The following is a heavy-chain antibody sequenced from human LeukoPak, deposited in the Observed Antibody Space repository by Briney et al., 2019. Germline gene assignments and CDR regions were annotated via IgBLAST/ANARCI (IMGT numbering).Heavy chain of an antibody. Sequence: GASVKLSCTASGYTFSGYDMNWVRQATGQGLEWMAWIKPDRSNTGYAENVQGRVTITRNTSMSTAYMELSSLRSEDTAVYYCGRASRRGWLQLYYFVYWGEGTLVSVSS. J-gene: IGHJ4*02. CDR2: IKPDRSNT. CDR3: GRASRRGWLQLYYFVY. CDR1: GYTFSGYD. V-gene: IGHV1-8*02. D-gene: IGHD5-24*01.